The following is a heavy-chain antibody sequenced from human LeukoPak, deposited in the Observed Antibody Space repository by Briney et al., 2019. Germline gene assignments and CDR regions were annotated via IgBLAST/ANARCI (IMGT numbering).Heavy chain of an antibody. CDR3: ARDGYNNYFDY. J-gene: IGHJ4*02. Sequence: GSSVKVSCKASGGTFSSYAISWVRQAPGQGLEWMGRIIPIFGIANYAQKFQGRVTITADKSMSTAYMELSSLRSEDAAVYYCARDGYNNYFDYWGQGTLVTVSS. D-gene: IGHD5-24*01. CDR1: GGTFSSYA. CDR2: IIPIFGIA. V-gene: IGHV1-69*04.